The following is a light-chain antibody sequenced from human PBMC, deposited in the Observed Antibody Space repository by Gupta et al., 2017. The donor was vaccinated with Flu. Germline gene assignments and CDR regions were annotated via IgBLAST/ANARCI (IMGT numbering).Light chain of an antibody. J-gene: IGLJ2*01. CDR3: HSADSSGTTVL. V-gene: IGLV3-25*01. CDR2: KDS. Sequence: SNELTQPPSVSVSPGQTARITCSGDVLVNQYASWYQQKPGQAPVLVIRKDSERPSGIPERFSGSSSGTTVTLTITGVQAEEETDYYCHSADSSGTTVLFGGGSKLSVL. CDR1: VLVNQY.